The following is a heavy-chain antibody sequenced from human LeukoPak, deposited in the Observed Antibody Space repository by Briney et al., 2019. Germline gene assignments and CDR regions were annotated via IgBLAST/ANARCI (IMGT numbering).Heavy chain of an antibody. CDR2: IYYSGST. CDR1: GGSISSYY. J-gene: IGHJ4*02. D-gene: IGHD3-10*01. V-gene: IGHV4-59*01. Sequence: SETLSLTCTVSGGSISSYYWSWIRQPPGKGLEYVGYIYYSGSTYYNPSLKSRVTISVDTSKNQLSLKLSSVTAADTAVYYCARAGYYCGSGSYYNTPHFDNWGQGTLVTVSS. CDR3: ARAGYYCGSGSYYNTPHFDN.